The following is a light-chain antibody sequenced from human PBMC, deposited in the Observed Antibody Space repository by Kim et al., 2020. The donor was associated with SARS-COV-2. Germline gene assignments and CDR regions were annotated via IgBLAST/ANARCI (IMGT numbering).Light chain of an antibody. V-gene: IGLV8-61*01. CDR3: LLYMASSSWL. Sequence: QAVVTQEPSFSVSPGGTVTLTCGLNSGSVSTSYYPSWYQQTPGQSPRTLIYSTNTRCSGLPDRFSGSILGNKAALTITGTQADDESDYYCLLYMASSSWLFGRGTQLTVL. CDR1: SGSVSTSYY. J-gene: IGLJ3*02. CDR2: STN.